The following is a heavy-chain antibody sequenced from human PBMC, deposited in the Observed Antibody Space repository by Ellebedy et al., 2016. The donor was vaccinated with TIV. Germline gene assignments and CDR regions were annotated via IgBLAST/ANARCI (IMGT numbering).Heavy chain of an antibody. V-gene: IGHV3-74*01. J-gene: IGHJ4*02. CDR2: INSDGSTT. Sequence: GGSLRLXCAASEFTFSSYWMHWVRQAPGKGLVWVSRINSDGSTTSYADSVKGRFTISRDNAKNTLYLQMNSLRAEDTSVYYCARPSRGYNFFDYWGPGTLVTVSS. CDR1: EFTFSSYW. CDR3: ARPSRGYNFFDY. D-gene: IGHD3-22*01.